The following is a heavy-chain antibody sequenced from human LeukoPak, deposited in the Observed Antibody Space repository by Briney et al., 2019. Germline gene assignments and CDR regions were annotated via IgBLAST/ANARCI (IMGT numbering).Heavy chain of an antibody. V-gene: IGHV3-74*01. J-gene: IGHJ3*02. CDR3: VRVRLRVGATDDAFDI. CDR2: IKTDGSST. D-gene: IGHD1-26*01. CDR1: GFTFGNYW. Sequence: PGGSLRLSCAASGFTFGNYWMHWVRQAPGKGLVWVSRIKTDGSSTTYADSVKGRFTISRDNAKNTVYLQMNSLRAEDTAVYYCVRVRLRVGATDDAFDIWGQGTMVTVSS.